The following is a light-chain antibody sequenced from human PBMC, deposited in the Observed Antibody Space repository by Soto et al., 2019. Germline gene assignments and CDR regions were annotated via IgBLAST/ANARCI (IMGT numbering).Light chain of an antibody. CDR1: QGISSY. J-gene: IGKJ5*01. V-gene: IGKV1-8*01. CDR2: AAS. Sequence: AIRMTHSPSSLSASTPGRDTIXSQASQGISSYLAWYQQKPGKAPKLLIYAASTLQSGVPSRFSGSGSGTDFTLTISCLQSEDFATYYCQQYYSYPQITFGQGTRLEIK. CDR3: QQYYSYPQIT.